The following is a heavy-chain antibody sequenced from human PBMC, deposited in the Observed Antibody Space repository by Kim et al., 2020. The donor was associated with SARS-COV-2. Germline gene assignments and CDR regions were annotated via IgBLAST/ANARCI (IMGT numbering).Heavy chain of an antibody. Sequence: GGSLRLSCAASGFTFSTHWMHWVRQAPGKGLVWVSRIISDGSRTDYADSVKGRFTISRDNAKNTLYLQIKSLRDDDTAIYFCTRGAAPGQPEYFQYWGRGTLVTVSS. CDR2: IISDGSRT. V-gene: IGHV3-74*01. D-gene: IGHD6-13*01. CDR1: GFTFSTHW. J-gene: IGHJ1*01. CDR3: TRGAAPGQPEYFQY.